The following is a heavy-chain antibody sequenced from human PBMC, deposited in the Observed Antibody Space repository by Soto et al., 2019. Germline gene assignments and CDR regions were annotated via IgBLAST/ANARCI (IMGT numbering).Heavy chain of an antibody. CDR2: IWFDGSNE. D-gene: IGHD1-20*01. CDR3: ARDNWNDGYYFDY. CDR1: GFGFINYA. V-gene: IGHV3-33*01. Sequence: HPGGSVRLAFASSGFGFINYAMHWVRQAPGKGLEWVAIIWFDGSNEYYGDSVKGRFTISRDNSKNTLSLQMNSLRVEDTAIYYCARDNWNDGYYFDYWGQGTLVTVSS. J-gene: IGHJ4*02.